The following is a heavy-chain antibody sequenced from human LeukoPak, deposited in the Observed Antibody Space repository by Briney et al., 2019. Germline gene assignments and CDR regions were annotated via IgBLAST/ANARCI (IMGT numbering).Heavy chain of an antibody. CDR2: IIPIFGTA. D-gene: IGHD2-8*01. CDR1: GGTFSSYA. CDR3: ARGIGPNGVFDY. J-gene: IGHJ4*02. Sequence: GASVKVSCKASGGTFSSYAISWVRQAPGQGLEWMGRIIPIFGTANYAQKIQGRVTITTDESTSTAYMELSSLRSEDTAVYYCARGIGPNGVFDYWGQGTLVTVSS. V-gene: IGHV1-69*05.